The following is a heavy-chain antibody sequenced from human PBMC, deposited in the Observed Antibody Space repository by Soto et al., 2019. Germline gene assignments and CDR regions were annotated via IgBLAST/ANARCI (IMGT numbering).Heavy chain of an antibody. V-gene: IGHV3-30-3*01. Sequence: GGSLRLSCAASGFTFSSYAMHWVRQAPGKGLEWVAVISYDGSNKYYADSVKGRFTISRDNSKNTLYLQMNSLRAEDTAVYYCARSLPREDAFDIWGKGTMVTVSS. J-gene: IGHJ3*02. CDR3: ARSLPREDAFDI. CDR1: GFTFSSYA. CDR2: ISYDGSNK. D-gene: IGHD1-26*01.